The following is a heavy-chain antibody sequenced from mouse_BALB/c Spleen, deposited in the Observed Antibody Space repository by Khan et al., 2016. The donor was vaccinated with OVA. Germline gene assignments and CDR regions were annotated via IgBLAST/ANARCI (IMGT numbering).Heavy chain of an antibody. CDR3: TRDRIDY. J-gene: IGHJ2*01. V-gene: IGHV1-7*01. Sequence: QVQLKQSGAELAKPGASVKMSCKASGYTFTTYWMHWVKQRPGQGLEWIGYINPTSGYTDYYEKFKDRATLSADKSSSTAYMQLSSLTSEDSAVYYWTRDRIDYWGQGTTLTVSS. CDR1: GYTFTTYW. CDR2: INPTSGYT.